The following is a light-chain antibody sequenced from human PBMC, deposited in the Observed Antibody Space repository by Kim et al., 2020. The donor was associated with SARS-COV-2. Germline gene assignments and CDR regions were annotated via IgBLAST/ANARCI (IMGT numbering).Light chain of an antibody. Sequence: ALATPASITCGGEHIGSTHVHWYQQKAGQAPVLVIYRDSSRPAEVPERFSGSNSGNTATLTVSRAQAGDDADYYCQVWDNNTWVFGAGTQLTVL. J-gene: IGLJ3*02. V-gene: IGLV3-9*01. CDR2: RDS. CDR1: HIGSTH. CDR3: QVWDNNTWV.